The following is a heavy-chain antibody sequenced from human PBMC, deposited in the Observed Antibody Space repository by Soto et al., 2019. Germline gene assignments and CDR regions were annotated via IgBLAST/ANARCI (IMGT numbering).Heavy chain of an antibody. CDR1: GFTFSSYG. CDR3: AKDHVAEQLRFLEWSYTVDY. Sequence: GGSLRLSCAASGFTFSSYGMHWVRQAPGKGLEWVEVISYDESNKYYADSVKGRFTISRDNSKNTLYLQMNSLKAEETALYYCAKDHVAEQLRFLEWSYTVDYWGQGTLVTVSS. CDR2: ISYDESNK. J-gene: IGHJ4*02. D-gene: IGHD3-3*01. V-gene: IGHV3-30*18.